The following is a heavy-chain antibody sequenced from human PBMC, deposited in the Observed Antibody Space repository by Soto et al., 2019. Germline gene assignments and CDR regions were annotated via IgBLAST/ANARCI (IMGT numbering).Heavy chain of an antibody. J-gene: IGHJ4*02. CDR3: ARGSGSLDF. Sequence: HVQLVQSGAEVKKPGASVKVSCKASGYTFTNYAMHWVRQAPGQRLEWMGWISAGNVKSKYSQKFQGRVTITRDTSANTAYMELSSLRSEDTAVYYCARGSGSLDFWGQGTLVTVSS. D-gene: IGHD1-26*01. CDR1: GYTFTNYA. CDR2: ISAGNVKS. V-gene: IGHV1-3*01.